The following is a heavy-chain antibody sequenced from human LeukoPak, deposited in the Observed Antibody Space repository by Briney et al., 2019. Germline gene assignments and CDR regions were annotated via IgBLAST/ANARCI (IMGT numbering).Heavy chain of an antibody. Sequence: GGSLRLSCAASGFNFDGYGMSWVRQVPGKGLEWVSGISRNGGNTDYADSVKGRFTISRDSAKNSLYLQMNNLRAEDTALYHCARDGGSGWYSDYWGQGILVTVSS. CDR1: GFNFDGYG. D-gene: IGHD6-19*01. CDR2: ISRNGGNT. J-gene: IGHJ4*02. CDR3: ARDGGSGWYSDY. V-gene: IGHV3-20*01.